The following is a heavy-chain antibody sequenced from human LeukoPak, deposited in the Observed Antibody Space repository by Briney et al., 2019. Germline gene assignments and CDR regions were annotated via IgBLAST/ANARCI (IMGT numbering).Heavy chain of an antibody. CDR2: TYYGSKWNN. J-gene: IGHJ4*02. CDR3: TRGRNSAFDY. CDR1: GDSVSSNSVA. Sequence: SQTLSLTCAISGDSVSSNSVAWNWIRQSPSRGIEWLGRTYYGSKWNNDYALSVKSRITINPDTSKNQFSLQLNSVTPEDTAVYYCTRGRNSAFDYWGQGTLVTVSS. D-gene: IGHD1-14*01. V-gene: IGHV6-1*01.